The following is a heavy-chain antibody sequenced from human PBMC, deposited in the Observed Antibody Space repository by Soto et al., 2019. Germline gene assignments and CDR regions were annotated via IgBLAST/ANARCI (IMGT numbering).Heavy chain of an antibody. CDR2: INHSGST. Sequence: QVQLQQWGAGLLKPSETLSLTCAVYGGSFSGYYWSWIRQPPGKGLEWIGEINHSGSTNYNPSLKSRVTESVDTPKNPYPLKLSSVTAADPAVYYCARGAYSYGRPRDDWGQGTLVTVSS. CDR3: ARGAYSYGRPRDD. CDR1: GGSFSGYY. D-gene: IGHD5-18*01. V-gene: IGHV4-34*01. J-gene: IGHJ4*02.